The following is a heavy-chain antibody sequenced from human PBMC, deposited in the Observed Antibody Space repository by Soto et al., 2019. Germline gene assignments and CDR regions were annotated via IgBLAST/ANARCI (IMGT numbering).Heavy chain of an antibody. J-gene: IGHJ4*02. V-gene: IGHV4-59*08. Sequence: SETLSLTCTVSGGSIGTYYWSWIRQPPGKGLEWIGYIYYTGNTDYNPSLKSRVTISLDTPKNQFSLKLSSVTAADTAVYYCARHPGYYDILTGYTTYYFDSWGQGILVT. CDR1: GGSIGTYY. CDR2: IYYTGNT. D-gene: IGHD3-9*01. CDR3: ARHPGYYDILTGYTTYYFDS.